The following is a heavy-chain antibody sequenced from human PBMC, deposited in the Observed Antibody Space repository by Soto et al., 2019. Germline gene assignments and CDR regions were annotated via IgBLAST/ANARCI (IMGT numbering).Heavy chain of an antibody. Sequence: GGSLRLSCAASGFTFGDYAMSWFRQAPGKGLEWVGFIRSKAYGGTTEYAASVKGRFTISRDDSKSIDYLQMNSLKTEDTAVYYCTRVGNPTFYYYMDVWGKGTTVTVSS. V-gene: IGHV3-49*03. CDR2: IRSKAYGGTT. J-gene: IGHJ6*03. CDR1: GFTFGDYA. CDR3: TRVGNPTFYYYMDV. D-gene: IGHD1-1*01.